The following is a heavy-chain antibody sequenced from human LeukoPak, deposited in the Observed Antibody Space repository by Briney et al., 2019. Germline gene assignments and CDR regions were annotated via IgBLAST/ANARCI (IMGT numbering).Heavy chain of an antibody. CDR3: ARDAKPYYDFWSGYGNWFDP. Sequence: SETLSLTCAVYGGSFSGYYWSWIRQPPGKGLEWIGEINHSGSTNYNPSLKSRVTISVDASKNQFSLKLSSVTAADTAVYYCARDAKPYYDFWSGYGNWFDPWGQGTLVTVSS. J-gene: IGHJ5*02. D-gene: IGHD3-3*01. CDR2: INHSGST. CDR1: GGSFSGYY. V-gene: IGHV4-34*01.